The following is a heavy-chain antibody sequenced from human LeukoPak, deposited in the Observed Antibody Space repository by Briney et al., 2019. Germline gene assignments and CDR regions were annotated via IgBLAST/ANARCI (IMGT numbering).Heavy chain of an antibody. V-gene: IGHV3-21*01. D-gene: IGHD6-13*01. Sequence: KPGGSLRLSCAASGFTFSSYSMNWVRQAPGKGLEWVSSISSSSSYIYYADSVKGRFTISRDNAKNSPYLQMNSLRAEDTAVYYCARESRTSAADDYWGQGTLVTVSS. CDR1: GFTFSSYS. CDR3: ARESRTSAADDY. J-gene: IGHJ4*02. CDR2: ISSSSSYI.